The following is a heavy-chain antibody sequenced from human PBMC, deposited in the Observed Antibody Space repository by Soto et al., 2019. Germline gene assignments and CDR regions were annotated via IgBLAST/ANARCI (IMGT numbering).Heavy chain of an antibody. V-gene: IGHV1-69*13. D-gene: IGHD6-25*01. CDR1: GGTFSSYA. CDR3: ALRKLVETATMLEAFDI. Sequence: SVKVSCKASGGTFSSYAISWVRQAPGQGLEWMGGIIPIFGTANYAQKFQGRVTITADESTSTAYIELSSLRSEDTAVYYCALRKLVETATMLEAFDIWGQGTMVTVSS. J-gene: IGHJ3*02. CDR2: IIPIFGTA.